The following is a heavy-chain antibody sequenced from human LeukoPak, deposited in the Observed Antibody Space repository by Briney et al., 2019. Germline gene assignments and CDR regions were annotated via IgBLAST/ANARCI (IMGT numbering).Heavy chain of an antibody. D-gene: IGHD3-10*01. V-gene: IGHV3-23*01. CDR2: ISGSGGST. CDR1: GFTFSSYA. CDR3: ARVGLLVRGVIIYYFDY. Sequence: GGSLRLSCAASGFTFSSYAMSWVRQAPGKGLEWVSAISGSGGSTYYADSVKGRFIISRDNSKNTLYLQMNSLRAEDTAVYYCARVGLLVRGVIIYYFDYWGQGTLVTVSS. J-gene: IGHJ4*02.